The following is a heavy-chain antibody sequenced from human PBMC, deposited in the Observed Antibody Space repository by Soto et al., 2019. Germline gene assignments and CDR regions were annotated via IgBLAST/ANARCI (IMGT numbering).Heavy chain of an antibody. D-gene: IGHD3-16*01. J-gene: IGHJ4*02. CDR2: IIYDGSTK. Sequence: QVQLVESGGGVVQPGRSLRLSCAASGFTFSSYGMHWVRQAPGKGLEWVAVIIYDGSTKYYADSVKGRFTISRDNSKSTLYLQMNSLRAEDTAVYYCAKYRMGAGVRSYFDYWGQGTLVTVSS. CDR1: GFTFSSYG. V-gene: IGHV3-30*18. CDR3: AKYRMGAGVRSYFDY.